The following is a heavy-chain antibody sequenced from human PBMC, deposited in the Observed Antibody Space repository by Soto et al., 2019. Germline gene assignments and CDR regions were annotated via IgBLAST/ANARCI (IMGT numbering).Heavy chain of an antibody. Sequence: AGGSLRLSCAASGFTFSSYAMSWVRQAPGKGLEWVSAISGSGGSTYYADSVKGRFTISRDNSKNTLYLQMNSLRAEDTAVYYCAKGFWXVAGWGWWRYYYYGMDVWGQGTTVTVSS. V-gene: IGHV3-23*01. J-gene: IGHJ6*02. D-gene: IGHD6-19*01. CDR3: AKGFWXVAGWGWWRYYYYGMDV. CDR1: GFTFSSYA. CDR2: ISGSGGST.